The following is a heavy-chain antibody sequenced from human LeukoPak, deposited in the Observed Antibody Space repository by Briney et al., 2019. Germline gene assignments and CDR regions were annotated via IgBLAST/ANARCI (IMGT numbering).Heavy chain of an antibody. V-gene: IGHV1-46*01. D-gene: IGHD6-19*01. CDR2: INPSGGST. CDR1: GYTFTSYY. CDR3: ARTVVAGYVQGPFDY. Sequence: VKVSCKASGYTFTSYYMHWVRQAPGQGLEWMGIINPSGGSTSYAQRFQGRVTMTRDTSTSTVYVELSSLRSEDTAVYYCARTVVAGYVQGPFDYWGQGTLVTVSS. J-gene: IGHJ4*02.